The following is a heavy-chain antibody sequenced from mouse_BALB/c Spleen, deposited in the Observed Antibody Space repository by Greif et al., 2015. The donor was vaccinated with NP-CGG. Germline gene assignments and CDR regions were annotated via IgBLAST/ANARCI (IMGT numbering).Heavy chain of an antibody. V-gene: IGHV1-55*01. D-gene: IGHD1-1*01. Sequence: QVQLQQSGAELVKPGASVKMSCKASGYTFTSYWINWVKQRPGQGLEWIGDIYPGRGITNYNEKFKSKATLTLDTSSSTAYMQLSSLTSEDSAVYYCSRGYYGSSYGYFDVWGAGTTATVSS. J-gene: IGHJ1*01. CDR3: SRGYYGSSYGYFDV. CDR2: IYPGRGIT. CDR1: GYTFTSYW.